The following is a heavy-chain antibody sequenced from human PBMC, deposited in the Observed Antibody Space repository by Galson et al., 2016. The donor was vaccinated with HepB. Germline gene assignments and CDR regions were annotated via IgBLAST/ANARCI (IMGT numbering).Heavy chain of an antibody. CDR1: GYFFTSYY. CDR3: ARAPSGLNWFDP. J-gene: IGHJ5*02. CDR2: INPSGGST. V-gene: IGHV1-46*01. Sequence: SVKVSCKASGYFFTSYYMHWVRQAPGQGPDWMGMINPSGGSTTYAQKFQGRVTMTRDTSTSTVYMELSSLRSGDTAVYYCARAPSGLNWFDPWGQGTLVTVAS. D-gene: IGHD5-12*01.